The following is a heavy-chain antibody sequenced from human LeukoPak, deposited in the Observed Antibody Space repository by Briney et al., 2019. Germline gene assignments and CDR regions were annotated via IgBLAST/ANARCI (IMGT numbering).Heavy chain of an antibody. CDR2: IYYSGST. J-gene: IGHJ4*02. D-gene: IGHD3-10*01. V-gene: IGHV4-59*12. CDR1: GGSISNYY. CDR3: ARDSDRDNSGIDY. Sequence: SETLSLTCTVSGGSISNYYWSWIRQPPGKGLEWIGYIYYSGSTNYNPSLKSRVTISVDTSKNQFSLKLSSVTAADTAVYYCARDSDRDNSGIDYWGQGTLVTVSS.